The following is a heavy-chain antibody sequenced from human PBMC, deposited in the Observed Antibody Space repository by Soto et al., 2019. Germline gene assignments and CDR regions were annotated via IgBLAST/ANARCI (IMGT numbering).Heavy chain of an antibody. CDR1: GGSISSGDYY. Sequence: QVQLQESGPGLVKPSQTLSLTCTVSGGSISSGDYYWSWIRQPPGKGLEWIGYIYYSGSTYYNPSLKSRVTISVDTSKNQFSLKLSSVTAADTAVYYCARGERWLQFSFWSYWFDPWGQGTLVTVSS. CDR3: ARGERWLQFSFWSYWFDP. V-gene: IGHV4-30-4*01. CDR2: IYYSGST. J-gene: IGHJ5*02. D-gene: IGHD5-12*01.